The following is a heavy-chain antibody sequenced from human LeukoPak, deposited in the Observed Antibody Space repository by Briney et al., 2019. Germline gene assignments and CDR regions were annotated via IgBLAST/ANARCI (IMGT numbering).Heavy chain of an antibody. V-gene: IGHV4-4*07. CDR1: GGSISSYY. CDR3: ARTGIVVVDDAFDI. J-gene: IGHJ3*02. Sequence: SETLSLTSTVSGGSISSYYWSWIRPPAGQGLEWIGRIYTSGSTNYNPSLNSRVTISVDPSKNQFSLKPSSVTAADTAVYHCARTGIVVVDDAFDIWGQGTMVTVSS. D-gene: IGHD3-22*01. CDR2: IYTSGST.